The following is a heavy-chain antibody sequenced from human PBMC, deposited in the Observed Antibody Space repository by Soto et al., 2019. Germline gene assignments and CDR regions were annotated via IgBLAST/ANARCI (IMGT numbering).Heavy chain of an antibody. D-gene: IGHD6-19*01. J-gene: IGHJ4*02. V-gene: IGHV3-48*02. Sequence: PGGSLRLSCVGSGFSLANFPMNWVRQTPGKGLEWISYISPRGDNIYYTESVKGRFTISRDNARNSLYLQMNSLRDEDAALYYCAEGPHPNIGCPYYFDSWGQGVPVTVSS. CDR1: GFSLANFP. CDR3: AEGPHPNIGCPYYFDS. CDR2: ISPRGDNI.